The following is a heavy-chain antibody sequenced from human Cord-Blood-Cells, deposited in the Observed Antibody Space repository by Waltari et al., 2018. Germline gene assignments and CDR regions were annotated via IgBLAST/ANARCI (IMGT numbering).Heavy chain of an antibody. CDR2: IKQNGSEK. D-gene: IGHD1-20*01. Sequence: EVQLVESGGGLVQTEGSLGLSCEASGFTFSSYWMSWVRQAPGKGLEWVANIKQNGSEKYYVDSVKGRFTISRDNAKNSLYLQMNSLRAEDTAVYYCARGSRVTGFDYWGQGTLVTVSS. CDR1: GFTFSSYW. CDR3: ARGSRVTGFDY. V-gene: IGHV3-7*01. J-gene: IGHJ4*02.